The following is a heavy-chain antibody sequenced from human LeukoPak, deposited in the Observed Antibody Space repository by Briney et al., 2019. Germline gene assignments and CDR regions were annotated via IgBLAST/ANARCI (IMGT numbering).Heavy chain of an antibody. V-gene: IGHV3-30*18. Sequence: GGSLRLSCAASGFTFSSYGMHWVRQAPGKGLEWVAVISYDGSNKYYADSVKGRFTISRDNSKNTLYLQMSSLRAEDTAVYYCAKSAFDIWGQGTMVTVSS. CDR1: GFTFSSYG. CDR2: ISYDGSNK. CDR3: AKSAFDI. J-gene: IGHJ3*02.